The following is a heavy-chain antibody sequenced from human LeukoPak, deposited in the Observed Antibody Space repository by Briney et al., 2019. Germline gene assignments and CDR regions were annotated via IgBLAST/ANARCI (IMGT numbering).Heavy chain of an antibody. CDR3: ARHSGVAPYYFDY. CDR1: GGSISSSSYY. J-gene: IGHJ4*02. V-gene: IGHV4-39*01. D-gene: IGHD3-3*01. Sequence: SETLSLTCTVSGGSISSSSYYWGWIRQPPGKGLEWIGSIYYSGSTCYNPSLKSRVTISVDTSKNQFSLKLSSVTAADTAVYYCARHSGVAPYYFDYWGQGTLVTVSS. CDR2: IYYSGST.